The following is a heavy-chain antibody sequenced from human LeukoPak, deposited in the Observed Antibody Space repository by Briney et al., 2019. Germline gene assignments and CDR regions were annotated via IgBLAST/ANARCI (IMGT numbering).Heavy chain of an antibody. Sequence: SETLSLTCIVSGASISHDYWSWVRQAAGKGLAWVGRIYSSGTNYNPSLKSRVIMSLDTSNNQFSLKLTSVTAADTAVYYCARAPGAWRDYYMDVWGKGTTVTVSS. CDR1: GASISHDY. CDR3: ARAPGAWRDYYMDV. D-gene: IGHD3-3*01. CDR2: IYSSGT. V-gene: IGHV4-4*07. J-gene: IGHJ6*03.